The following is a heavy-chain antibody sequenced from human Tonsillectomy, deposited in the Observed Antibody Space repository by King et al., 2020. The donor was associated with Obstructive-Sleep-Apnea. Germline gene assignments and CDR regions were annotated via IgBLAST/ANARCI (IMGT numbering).Heavy chain of an antibody. D-gene: IGHD3-3*01. CDR3: ARGGDFWSGYVEDGSFWFDP. J-gene: IGHJ5*02. Sequence: QVQLQESGPGLVKPSETLSLTCTVSGASISSYYWSWVRQPPGKGLEWIGYIYYSGSTNYNPSLKSRVSISVDTSKNQFSLKLNSVTAADTAVYYCARGGDFWSGYVEDGSFWFDPWGQGTLVTVSS. CDR2: IYYSGST. CDR1: GASISSYY. V-gene: IGHV4-59*08.